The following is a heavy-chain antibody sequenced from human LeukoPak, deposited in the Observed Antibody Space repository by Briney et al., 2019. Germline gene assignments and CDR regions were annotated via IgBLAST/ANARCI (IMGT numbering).Heavy chain of an antibody. D-gene: IGHD6-19*01. CDR2: INHTGST. Sequence: SETLSLTCAVYGGSFSGYLSWIRQPPGKGLEWIGEINHTGSTSYNPSLKSRVTISVDTSKNQFSLKLSSVTAADTAVYFCARRSHYSGWYVWGQGTLVTVSS. J-gene: IGHJ1*01. CDR1: GGSFSGYL. V-gene: IGHV4-34*01. CDR3: ARRSHYSGWYV.